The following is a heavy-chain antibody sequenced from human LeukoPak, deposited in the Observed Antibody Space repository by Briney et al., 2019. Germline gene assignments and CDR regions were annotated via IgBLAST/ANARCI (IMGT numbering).Heavy chain of an antibody. Sequence: PGRSLRLSCAASGFTFSSYGMHWVRQAPGKGLEWVAVIGYDGRNKYYADSVKGRFIISRDNSKNTLYLQMNILRAEDTAVYYCARDRAGRAYDAFDIWGQGTMVTVSS. CDR1: GFTFSSYG. V-gene: IGHV3-33*01. D-gene: IGHD6-19*01. CDR3: ARDRAGRAYDAFDI. CDR2: IGYDGRNK. J-gene: IGHJ3*02.